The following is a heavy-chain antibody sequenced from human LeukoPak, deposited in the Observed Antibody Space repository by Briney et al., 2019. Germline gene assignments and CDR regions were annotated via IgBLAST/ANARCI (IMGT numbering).Heavy chain of an antibody. J-gene: IGHJ4*02. V-gene: IGHV3-30*04. Sequence: GRSLRLSCAASGFTFSSYAMRWVREAPGKGVEWGAVILYDGSNKYYADSVKGRFTISRDNSKNTLYLQMNSLRAEDTAVYYCAKDSYRTIVVVPAAIWDYWGQGTLVTVSS. CDR2: ILYDGSNK. CDR3: AKDSYRTIVVVPAAIWDY. D-gene: IGHD2-2*01. CDR1: GFTFSSYA.